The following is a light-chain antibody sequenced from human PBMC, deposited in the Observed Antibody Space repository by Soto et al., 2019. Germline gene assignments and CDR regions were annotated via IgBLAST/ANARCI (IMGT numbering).Light chain of an antibody. CDR2: DAS. J-gene: IGKJ5*01. CDR3: QQYDNCPPT. Sequence: DIQMTQSPSSLSASACDRVTITSQASQDISNYLDWYQQKPGKAPKLLIYDASNMETGVPSRFSGSGSGTEFTFTISSLQPEDIATYYCQQYDNCPPTFGQGTRVDIK. V-gene: IGKV1-33*01. CDR1: QDISNY.